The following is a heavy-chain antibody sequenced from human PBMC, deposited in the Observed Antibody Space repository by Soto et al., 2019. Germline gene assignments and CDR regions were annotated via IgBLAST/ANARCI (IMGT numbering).Heavy chain of an antibody. CDR3: ARDKDRQQLGGNYYYIMDV. J-gene: IGHJ6*02. Sequence: QVQLVQSGAEVKKPGSSVKISCKASGGTFRTNAFSWVRQAPGLGLEWMGGIIPIFPTPDYAQKFQGRVTIIADESTTTTYMELSSLRSEDTATYYCARDKDRQQLGGNYYYIMDVWGQGTTVTVSS. CDR2: IIPIFPTP. V-gene: IGHV1-69*12. CDR1: GGTFRTNA. D-gene: IGHD3-3*02.